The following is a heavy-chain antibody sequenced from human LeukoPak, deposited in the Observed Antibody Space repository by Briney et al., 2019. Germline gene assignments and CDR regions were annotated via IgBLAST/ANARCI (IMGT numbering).Heavy chain of an antibody. CDR1: GFTVSSNY. Sequence: GGSLRLSCAASGFTVSSNYMSWVRQAPGKGLEGVSVIYSGGSTYYADSVKGRFTIPRDNSKNTLYLQMNSLRAEDTGVYYCARVSAPYYDSSGYADYWGQGTLVTVSS. CDR2: IYSGGST. J-gene: IGHJ4*02. V-gene: IGHV3-53*01. CDR3: ARVSAPYYDSSGYADY. D-gene: IGHD3-22*01.